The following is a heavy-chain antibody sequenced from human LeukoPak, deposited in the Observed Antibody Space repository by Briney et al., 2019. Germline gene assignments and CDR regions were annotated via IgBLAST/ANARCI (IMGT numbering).Heavy chain of an antibody. CDR2: IYSAGSI. Sequence: PGGSLRLSCTVSGFTVSSNSMSWVRQAPGKGLEWVSFIYSAGSIYYSDSVKGRFTISIDNSKNTLYLQMNSLRAEDTAVYYCARVQRYSYGPRPTRFGGDAFDIWGQGTMVTVSS. CDR3: ARVQRYSYGPRPTRFGGDAFDI. V-gene: IGHV3-53*01. J-gene: IGHJ3*02. CDR1: GFTVSSNS. D-gene: IGHD5-18*01.